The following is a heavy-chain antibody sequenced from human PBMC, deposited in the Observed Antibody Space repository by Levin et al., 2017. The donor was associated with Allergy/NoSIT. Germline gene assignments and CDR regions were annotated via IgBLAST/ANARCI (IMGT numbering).Heavy chain of an antibody. Sequence: GESLKISCAASGFTFSTYVMHWVRQAPGKGLEWVAVISYDGSNKYYADSVKGRFTMSRDNSKNTLYLQMNSLSTEDTAVYYCATRRGGSYPYYFDYWGQGTLVTVSS. CDR3: ATRRGGSYPYYFDY. CDR1: GFTFSTYV. CDR2: ISYDGSNK. D-gene: IGHD3-16*01. V-gene: IGHV3-30-3*01. J-gene: IGHJ4*02.